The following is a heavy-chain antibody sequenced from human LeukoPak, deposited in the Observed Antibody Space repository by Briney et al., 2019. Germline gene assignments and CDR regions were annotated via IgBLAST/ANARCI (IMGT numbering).Heavy chain of an antibody. CDR2: IYYSGST. V-gene: IGHV4-59*01. J-gene: IGHJ6*02. Sequence: SVTLSLTCTGSGGTISSYYWSWIRKPPGKGLEWIGYIYYSGSTNYNPSLKSRVTISEDTSKNQLSLMLSSVTAADTAVYYCARDREGPYGMDVWGQGTTVTVSS. CDR3: ARDREGPYGMDV. D-gene: IGHD1-26*01. CDR1: GGTISSYY.